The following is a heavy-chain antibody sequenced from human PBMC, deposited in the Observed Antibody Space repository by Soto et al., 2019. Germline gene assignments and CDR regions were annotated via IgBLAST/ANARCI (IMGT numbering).Heavy chain of an antibody. CDR1: GGSISSGGYF. Sequence: QVQLQESGPGLVKPSQTLSLTCTVSGGSISSGGYFWSWIRQPPGKGLEWIGNIFYSGTTYYNPSLKGRVTISVDTSKNQFSLKLRSVTAADTAVYFCARGVLYWGQGTLVTVSS. CDR3: ARGVLY. J-gene: IGHJ4*02. CDR2: IFYSGTT. V-gene: IGHV4-31*03. D-gene: IGHD1-1*01.